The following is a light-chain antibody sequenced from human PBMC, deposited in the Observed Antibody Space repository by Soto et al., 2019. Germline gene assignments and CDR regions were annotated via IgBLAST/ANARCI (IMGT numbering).Light chain of an antibody. V-gene: IGKV1-39*01. J-gene: IGKJ2*01. CDR2: TSS. CDR1: QSINRY. CDR3: QQIYITPYT. Sequence: DIQMTQSPSSLSVSVGDRVTITCRASQSINRYLNWYQQKPGKAPKRLIYTSSNLQSGVPSRFSGSGFGTDFTLTISSLQPEDFATYYCQQIYITPYTFGQGTKLETK.